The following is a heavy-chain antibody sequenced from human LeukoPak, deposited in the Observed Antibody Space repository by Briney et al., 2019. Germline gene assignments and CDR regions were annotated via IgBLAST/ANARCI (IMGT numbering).Heavy chain of an antibody. CDR3: ARSEDGPLDY. Sequence: GASVKVSCKASGYTFSICNISWVRQATGQGLEWMGWMNTDSGNTGYAQKFQGRVTMTRNTSINTAYMELSSLRSEDTAIYYCARSEDGPLDYWGQGTLVTVSS. CDR2: MNTDSGNT. V-gene: IGHV1-8*01. J-gene: IGHJ4*02. CDR1: GYTFSICN.